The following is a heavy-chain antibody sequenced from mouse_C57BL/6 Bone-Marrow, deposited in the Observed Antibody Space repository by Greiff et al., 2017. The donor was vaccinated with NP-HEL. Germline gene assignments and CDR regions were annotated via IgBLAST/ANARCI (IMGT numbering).Heavy chain of an antibody. D-gene: IGHD1-1*01. CDR3: AREGLYYYCSSFYWYFDV. J-gene: IGHJ1*03. Sequence: QVQLKQPGAELVKPGASVKLSCKASGYTFTSYWMHWVKQRPGQGLEWIGMIHPNSGSTNYNEKFKSKATLTVDKSSSTAYMQLSSLTSEDSAVYYCAREGLYYYCSSFYWYFDVWGTGTTVTVSS. V-gene: IGHV1-64*01. CDR2: IHPNSGST. CDR1: GYTFTSYW.